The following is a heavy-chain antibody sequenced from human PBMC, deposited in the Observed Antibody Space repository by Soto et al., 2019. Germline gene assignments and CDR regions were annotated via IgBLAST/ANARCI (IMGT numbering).Heavy chain of an antibody. CDR3: ARGYCSGGSCYEFDP. Sequence: SETLSLTCTVSGGSISSFYWSWLRQPPGKGLEWIGYIYYIGGTNYNPSLTSRVTISVDTSKNQFSLKLSSVTAADTAVYYCARGYCSGGSCYEFDPWGQGTLVTVSS. CDR1: GGSISSFY. D-gene: IGHD2-15*01. V-gene: IGHV4-59*01. CDR2: IYYIGGT. J-gene: IGHJ5*02.